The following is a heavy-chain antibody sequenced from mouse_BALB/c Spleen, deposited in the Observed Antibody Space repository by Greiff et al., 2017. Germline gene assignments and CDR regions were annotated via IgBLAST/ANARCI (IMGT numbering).Heavy chain of an antibody. Sequence: EVQLQESGGGLVQPGGSRKLSCAASGFTFSSFGMHWVRQAPEKGLEWVAYISSGSSTIYYADTVKGRFTISRDNPKNTLFLQMTSLRSEDTAMYYCARGYGSSSAWFAYWGQGTLVTVSA. V-gene: IGHV5-17*02. D-gene: IGHD1-1*01. J-gene: IGHJ3*01. CDR1: GFTFSSFG. CDR2: ISSGSSTI. CDR3: ARGYGSSSAWFAY.